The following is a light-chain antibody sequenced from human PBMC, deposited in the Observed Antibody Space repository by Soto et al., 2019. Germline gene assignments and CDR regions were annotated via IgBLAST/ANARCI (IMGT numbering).Light chain of an antibody. J-gene: IGKJ4*01. CDR3: QQRVNWPPT. CDR1: QSISDY. V-gene: IGKV3-11*01. Sequence: ELVLTKSPATLSLSPGERATLSCMAGQSISDYLAWYQQRPGQAPRLLIFDASNRANGVPDRFSGGGSGTDFTLIISSLEPEDFAVYYFQQRVNWPPTFGGGTKVEI. CDR2: DAS.